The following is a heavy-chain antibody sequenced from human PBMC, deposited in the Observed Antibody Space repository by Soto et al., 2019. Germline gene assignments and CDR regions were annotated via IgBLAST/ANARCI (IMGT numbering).Heavy chain of an antibody. J-gene: IGHJ4*02. CDR2: INQDGSDK. CDR1: RLTFSRYW. D-gene: IGHD5-12*01. CDR3: ARDPKYSGNDFDD. V-gene: IGHV3-7*05. Sequence: PGGSLRLSCVGSRLTFSRYWMSWVRQAPGKGLEWVANINQDGSDKYYVDSVKGRFTISRDNAKNSLYLQMNSLRTEDTAVYYCARDPKYSGNDFDDWGQGTLVTVSS.